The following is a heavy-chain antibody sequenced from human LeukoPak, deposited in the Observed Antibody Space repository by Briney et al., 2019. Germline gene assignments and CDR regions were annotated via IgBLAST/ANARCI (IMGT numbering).Heavy chain of an antibody. CDR2: IWYDGSDK. J-gene: IGHJ4*02. D-gene: IGHD3-10*01. CDR1: GFTFSDFA. CDR3: AKGITLFGGGCEP. V-gene: IGHV3-33*07. Sequence: PGKALTLSCEAAGFTFSDFAMYWVRQAPGKGLEWGAVIWYDGSDKFYADSVKGRFPISRDNSNNTLFLQMNSLRVEDTGVYYCAKGITLFGGGCEPWGQGTLVIVSS.